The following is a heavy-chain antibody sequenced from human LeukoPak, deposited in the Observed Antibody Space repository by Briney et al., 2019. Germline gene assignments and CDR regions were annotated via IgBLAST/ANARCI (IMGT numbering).Heavy chain of an antibody. CDR1: GLSLSTSGVG. V-gene: IGHV2-5*02. CDR3: AHRYSSSFFDY. CDR2: IFWDDDK. J-gene: IGHJ4*02. Sequence: SGPTLVKPTQTLTLTCTFSGLSLSTSGVGVGWIRQPPGKALEWLALIFWDDDKRYSPSLKSRLTITKDTSKNRVVLTMTNMDPVDTATYYCAHRYSSSFFDYWGQGTLVTVSS. D-gene: IGHD6-13*01.